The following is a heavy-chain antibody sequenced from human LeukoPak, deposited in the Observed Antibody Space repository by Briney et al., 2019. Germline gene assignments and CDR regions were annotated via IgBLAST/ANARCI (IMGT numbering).Heavy chain of an antibody. V-gene: IGHV4-39*07. J-gene: IGHJ4*02. Sequence: SETLSLTCTVSGGSISSSSYYWGWIRQPPGKGLEWIGSIYYSGSTYYNPSLKSRVTISVDTSKNQFSLKLSSVTAADTAVYYCARVSPNTVTTLQYFDYWGQGALVTVSS. CDR3: ARVSPNTVTTLQYFDY. CDR1: GGSISSSSYY. CDR2: IYYSGST. D-gene: IGHD4-17*01.